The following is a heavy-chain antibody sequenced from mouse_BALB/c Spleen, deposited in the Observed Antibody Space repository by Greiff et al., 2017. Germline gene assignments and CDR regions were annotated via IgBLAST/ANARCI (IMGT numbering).Heavy chain of an antibody. J-gene: IGHJ1*01. Sequence: VQLQQSGPELVKPGASVKMSCKASGYTFTSYVMHWVKQKPGQGLEWIGYINPYNDGTKYNEKFKGKATLTSDKSSSTAYMELSSLTSEDSAVYYCARLVYYYGSSLDWYFDVWGAGTTVTVSS. D-gene: IGHD1-1*01. CDR2: INPYNDGT. CDR3: ARLVYYYGSSLDWYFDV. V-gene: IGHV1-14*01. CDR1: GYTFTSYV.